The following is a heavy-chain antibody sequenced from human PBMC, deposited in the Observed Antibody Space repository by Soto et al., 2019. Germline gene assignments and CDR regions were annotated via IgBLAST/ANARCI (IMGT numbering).Heavy chain of an antibody. D-gene: IGHD3-9*01. CDR1: GFTFSSYG. CDR2: IWYDGSNK. CDR3: ARDLGGFGSRPYDLLRYFDWFSGFDY. Sequence: QVQLVESGGGVVQPGRSLRLSCAASGFTFSSYGMHWVRQAPGKGLEWVAVIWYDGSNKYYADSVKGRFTISRDNSKNTLYLQMNSLRAEDTAVYYCARDLGGFGSRPYDLLRYFDWFSGFDYWGQGTLVTVSS. V-gene: IGHV3-33*01. J-gene: IGHJ4*02.